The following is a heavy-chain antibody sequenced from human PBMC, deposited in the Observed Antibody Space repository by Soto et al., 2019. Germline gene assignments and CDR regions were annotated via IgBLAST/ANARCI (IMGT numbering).Heavy chain of an antibody. Sequence: GGSLRLSCAASGFTFSDYGMSWVRQAPGKGLEWVSVISGSGGSTYYADFAKGRFSISRDNSKNTMYLQINGLRGEDTAVYYCAKRQAGIAVPGIRPPRSDHYDYWGQGILVTVSS. CDR3: AKRQAGIAVPGIRPPRSDHYDY. V-gene: IGHV3-23*01. D-gene: IGHD6-19*01. J-gene: IGHJ4*02. CDR1: GFTFSDYG. CDR2: ISGSGGST.